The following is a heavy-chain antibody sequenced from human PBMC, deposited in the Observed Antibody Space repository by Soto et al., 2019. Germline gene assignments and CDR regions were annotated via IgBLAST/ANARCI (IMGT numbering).Heavy chain of an antibody. V-gene: IGHV4-61*01. D-gene: IGHD3-10*01. CDR2: IYYSGST. CDR1: GGSVSSGSYY. Sequence: PSETLSLTCTVSGGSVSSGSYYWRWIRQPPGKGLEWIGYIYYSGSTNYNPSLKSRVTMSVDTSKNQFSLKLSSVTAADTAVYYCANTDGSGSSLLFDYWGQGTLVTVSS. CDR3: ANTDGSGSSLLFDY. J-gene: IGHJ4*02.